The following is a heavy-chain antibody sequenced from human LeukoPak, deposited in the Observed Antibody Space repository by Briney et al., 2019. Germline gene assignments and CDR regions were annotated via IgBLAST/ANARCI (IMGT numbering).Heavy chain of an antibody. CDR2: IKSKTNGGTT. CDR3: SAVGYPQYFHH. V-gene: IGHV3-15*01. J-gene: IGHJ4*02. Sequence: GGSLTLSCAASGFTFSDAWMTWVRQPPGKGLEWVGRIKSKTNGGTTDYAAPVKGRFTISRDDSKNTLYFEMNSLKTEDTAIYYCSAVGYPQYFHHWGQGTLVTVSS. D-gene: IGHD2-15*01. CDR1: GFTFSDAW.